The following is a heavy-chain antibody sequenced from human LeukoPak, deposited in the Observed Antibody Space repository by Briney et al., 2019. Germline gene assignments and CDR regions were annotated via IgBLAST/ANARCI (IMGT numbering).Heavy chain of an antibody. CDR3: ARFPANKYCSSTSCYTLHYYYGMDV. CDR1: GGSISSYY. CDR2: IYYSGST. V-gene: IGHV4-59*01. J-gene: IGHJ6*02. D-gene: IGHD2-2*02. Sequence: SETLSLTCTVSGGSISSYYWSWIRQPPGKGLEWIGNIYYSGSTNYNPSLKSRVTISVDTSKNQFSLKLSSVTAADTAVYYCARFPANKYCSSTSCYTLHYYYGMDVWGQGTTVTVSS.